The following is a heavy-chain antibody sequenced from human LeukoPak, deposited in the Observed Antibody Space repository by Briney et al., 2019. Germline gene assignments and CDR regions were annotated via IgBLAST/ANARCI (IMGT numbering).Heavy chain of an antibody. J-gene: IGHJ5*02. CDR2: ISSSGSTI. CDR1: GFTFSSYE. D-gene: IGHD3-3*01. V-gene: IGHV3-48*03. Sequence: PGGSLRLSCAASGFTFSSYEMNWVRQAPGKGLEWVSYISSSGSTIYYADSVKGRFTISRDNAKNSLYLQMNSLRAEDTAVYYCARDRRVTIFGVVTPYWFDPWGQGTLVTVSS. CDR3: ARDRRVTIFGVVTPYWFDP.